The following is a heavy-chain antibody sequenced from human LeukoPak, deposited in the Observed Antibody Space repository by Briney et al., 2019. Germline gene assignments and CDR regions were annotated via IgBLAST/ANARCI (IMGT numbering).Heavy chain of an antibody. CDR1: GGSISSGGYY. Sequence: SETLSLTCTVSGGSISSGGYYWSWIRQPPGKGLEWIGSMYHTGSTYYNPSLKSRVTISVDTSKNQFSLKLSSVTAADTAVYYCARVPGPNWFDPWGQGTLVTVSS. V-gene: IGHV4-39*07. J-gene: IGHJ5*02. CDR3: ARVPGPNWFDP. CDR2: MYHTGST.